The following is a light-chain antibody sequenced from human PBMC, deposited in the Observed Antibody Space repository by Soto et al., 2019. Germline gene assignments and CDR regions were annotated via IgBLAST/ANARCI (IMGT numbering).Light chain of an antibody. CDR2: GAS. Sequence: EIVMTQSPATLSVSPGERATLSCRASQSLTTNLAWYQQNPGQAPRLLIYGASSRATAIPARFSGSGSETEFTLTISRLQSDDFAVYYCLQYNDWPWTFGQGTKVDI. J-gene: IGKJ1*01. CDR3: LQYNDWPWT. CDR1: QSLTTN. V-gene: IGKV3-15*01.